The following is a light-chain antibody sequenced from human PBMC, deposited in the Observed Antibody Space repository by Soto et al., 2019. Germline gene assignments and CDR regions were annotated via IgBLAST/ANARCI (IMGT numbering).Light chain of an antibody. V-gene: IGKV1-5*03. CDR1: QSISSW. Sequence: MTQSPATLSVSPVERATLSCMASQSISSWLAWYQQKPGKAPKLLIFKASSLESGAPSRFSGSGSGTEFTLTISRLEPEDFAVYYCQQYGSSPPTFGQGTKVDIK. CDR3: QQYGSSPPT. CDR2: KAS. J-gene: IGKJ1*01.